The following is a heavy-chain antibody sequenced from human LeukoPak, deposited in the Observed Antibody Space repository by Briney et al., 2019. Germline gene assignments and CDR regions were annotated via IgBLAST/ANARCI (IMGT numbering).Heavy chain of an antibody. CDR1: GFAFSNAW. V-gene: IGHV3-15*01. CDR2: IKSKTNGETT. CDR3: TSDDPVNRS. J-gene: IGHJ4*02. Sequence: PGGSLRLSCAASGFAFSNAWMSWVRQAPGKVLEWVGRIKSKTNGETTDYAAPLKGRFTISRDDSKNTLFPQVNTLKTEDTAMYYCTSDDPVNRSWGQGTLVTVSS.